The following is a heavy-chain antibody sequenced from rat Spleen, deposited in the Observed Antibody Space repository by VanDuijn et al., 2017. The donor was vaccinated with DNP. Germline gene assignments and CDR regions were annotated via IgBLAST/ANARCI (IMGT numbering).Heavy chain of an antibody. V-gene: IGHV5S10*01. CDR1: VSTFSDYN. J-gene: IGHJ2*01. Sequence: EVQLVESGGTLVQPGRSLKLSCEASVSTFSDYNMAWVRQAPKKGLEWVATISTSGSRTYYPASVKGRFTISSDNGKRTLYLQMERLRSEDTATYYCAKDAFDYWGQGVMVTVSS. CDR3: AKDAFDY. CDR2: ISTSGSRT.